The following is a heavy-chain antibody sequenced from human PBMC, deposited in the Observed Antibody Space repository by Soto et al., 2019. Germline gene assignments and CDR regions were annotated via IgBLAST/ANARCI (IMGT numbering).Heavy chain of an antibody. V-gene: IGHV3-7*02. Sequence: EVRLVESGGGLVQPGGSLRLSCEASGFTFSSRWMTWVRQGPGKGLEWVANIHEDKNAKDYVDSVKGGFTISRDNAKNSLYLQMNSLRDEATAVYYCATHDGPAAAGLVLDFWGQGALVIVSS. CDR2: IHEDKNAK. CDR1: GFTFSSRW. D-gene: IGHD6-25*01. J-gene: IGHJ4*02. CDR3: ATHDGPAAAGLVLDF.